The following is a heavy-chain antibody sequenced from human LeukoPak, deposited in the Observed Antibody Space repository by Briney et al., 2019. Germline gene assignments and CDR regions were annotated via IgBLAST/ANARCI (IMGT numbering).Heavy chain of an antibody. CDR3: ARDSTPRYSGYDWVF. Sequence: GGSLRLSCAASGFTFSSYWMSWVRQAPGKGLEWLANINQDGSQTSHVDSVRGRFTVSRDNAKNSLYLQMNSLRVDDTAVYYCARDSTPRYSGYDWVFWGRGTLVTVSS. V-gene: IGHV3-7*01. D-gene: IGHD5-12*01. CDR1: GFTFSSYW. CDR2: INQDGSQT. J-gene: IGHJ4*02.